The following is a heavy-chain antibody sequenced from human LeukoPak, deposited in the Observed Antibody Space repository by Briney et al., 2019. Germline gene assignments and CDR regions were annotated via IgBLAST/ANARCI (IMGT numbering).Heavy chain of an antibody. CDR2: IGAYNGNT. CDR1: GYTFTSYA. V-gene: IGHV1-18*01. J-gene: IGHJ4*02. CDR3: ARSRGYCGGGSCYFDY. D-gene: IGHD2-15*01. Sequence: ASVKVSCKASGYTFTSYAISWVRQAPGQGLEWMGWIGAYNGNTNYAQELQGRLTMTTDTSTSTAYMELRSLISDDAAVYYCARSRGYCGGGSCYFDYWGQGTLVTVSS.